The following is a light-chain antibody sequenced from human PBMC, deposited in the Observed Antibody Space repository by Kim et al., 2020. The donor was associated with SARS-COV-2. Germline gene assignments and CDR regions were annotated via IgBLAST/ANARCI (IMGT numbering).Light chain of an antibody. CDR2: QHS. Sequence: SPGQTASIPCSGVKLLGNFACWYKQKPGQSPVLVIYQHSKRPSGIPERFSGVNSGNTATLTISGSQAMDEADYYCQAWDSSTVVFGGGTQLTVL. CDR1: KLLGNF. V-gene: IGLV3-1*01. J-gene: IGLJ2*01. CDR3: QAWDSSTVV.